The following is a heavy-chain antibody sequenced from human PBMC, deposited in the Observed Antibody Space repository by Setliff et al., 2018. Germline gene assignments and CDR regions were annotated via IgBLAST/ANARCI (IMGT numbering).Heavy chain of an antibody. V-gene: IGHV1-69*06. CDR1: GGTFCDYG. D-gene: IGHD6-25*01. CDR2: IILIFDRT. CDR3: ARAAGSLTSDEYFHH. J-gene: IGHJ1*01. Sequence: SVKVSCKASGGTFCDYGITWVRQAPGQGLEWMGGIILIFDRTKYAQKFQGRVTITADKSTSTAYMELSSLKSEDTAVYYCARAAGSLTSDEYFHHWGQGTLVTVSS.